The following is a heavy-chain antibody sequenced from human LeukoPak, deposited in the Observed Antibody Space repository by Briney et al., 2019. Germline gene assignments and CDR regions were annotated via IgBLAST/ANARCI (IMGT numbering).Heavy chain of an antibody. CDR1: GGSISSSSYY. CDR3: ARARLESTDAFDI. J-gene: IGHJ3*02. V-gene: IGHV4-39*07. CDR2: IYYSGST. Sequence: SETLSLTCTVSGGSISSSSYYWGWIRQPPGKGLEWIGSIYYSGSTYYNPSLKSRVTMSVDTSKNQFSLKLSSVTAADTAVYYCARARLESTDAFDIWGQGTMVTVSS. D-gene: IGHD5/OR15-5a*01.